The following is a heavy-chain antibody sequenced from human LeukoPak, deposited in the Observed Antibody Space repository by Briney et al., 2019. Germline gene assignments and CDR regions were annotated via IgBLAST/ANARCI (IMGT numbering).Heavy chain of an antibody. CDR1: GFTFSSYG. Sequence: GGSLRLSCAASGFTFSSYGMHWVRQAPGKGLEWVAVIWYDGSNKYYADSVKGRFTISRDNAKNSLYLQMNSLRAEDTALYYCAKGYSSGWLDYFDYWGQGTLVTVSS. D-gene: IGHD6-19*01. V-gene: IGHV3-33*03. CDR3: AKGYSSGWLDYFDY. J-gene: IGHJ4*02. CDR2: IWYDGSNK.